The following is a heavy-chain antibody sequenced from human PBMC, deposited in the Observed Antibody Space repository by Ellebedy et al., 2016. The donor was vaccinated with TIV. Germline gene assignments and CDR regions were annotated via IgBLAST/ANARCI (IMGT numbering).Heavy chain of an antibody. V-gene: IGHV1-8*01. Sequence: ASVKVSCXASGYTFTSFDINWVRQASGQGLEWMGWMNPNSGNTGYAQKFQGRVTMTRSTSINTAYMELSSLRSENTAVYYCARGIYTPYYYDDGGYLNWFDPWGQGTLVTVSS. CDR1: GYTFTSFD. D-gene: IGHD3-22*01. J-gene: IGHJ5*02. CDR2: MNPNSGNT. CDR3: ARGIYTPYYYDDGGYLNWFDP.